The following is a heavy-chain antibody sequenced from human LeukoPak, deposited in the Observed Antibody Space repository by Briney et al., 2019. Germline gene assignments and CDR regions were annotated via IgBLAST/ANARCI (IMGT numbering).Heavy chain of an antibody. CDR3: ARDPHSYSSSWYFDY. V-gene: IGHV1-69*13. Sequence: SVKVSCKASGGTFSSYAISWVRQAPGQGLEWMGGIIPIFGTANYAQKFQGRVTITADESTSTAYMELSSLRSEDTAVYYCARDPHSYSSSWYFDYWGQGTLVTASS. J-gene: IGHJ4*02. D-gene: IGHD6-13*01. CDR2: IIPIFGTA. CDR1: GGTFSSYA.